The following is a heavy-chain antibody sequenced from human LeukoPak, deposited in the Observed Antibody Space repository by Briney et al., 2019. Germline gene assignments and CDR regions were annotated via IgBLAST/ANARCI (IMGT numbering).Heavy chain of an antibody. CDR1: GFTFINHA. CDR3: AKDRAVAGMWYFDY. V-gene: IGHV3-23*01. Sequence: GGSLRLPCAASGFTFINHAMSWVRQAPGMGLEWVSAIDGSGVSTYYAGSVKGRFTISRDNSKNTLSLQMNSLRAEDTALYYCAKDRAVAGMWYFDYWGQGTLVTVSS. J-gene: IGHJ4*02. D-gene: IGHD6-19*01. CDR2: IDGSGVST.